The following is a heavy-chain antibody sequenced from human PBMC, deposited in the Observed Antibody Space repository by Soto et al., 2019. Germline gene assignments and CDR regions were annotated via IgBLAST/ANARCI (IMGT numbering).Heavy chain of an antibody. CDR3: ARFPQWVAAKGFDC. Sequence: QVQLQQWGAGLLKPSETLSLTCAVSGGSCSGYYWSWIRQPLGKGLEWIGEMNHRGSTNYNPSLKSRVTISVDTSKNQFSLKLSFVTAADTAVYYCARFPQWVAAKGFDCWGQGTLVTVSS. J-gene: IGHJ4*02. CDR2: MNHRGST. CDR1: GGSCSGYY. V-gene: IGHV4-34*01. D-gene: IGHD2-15*01.